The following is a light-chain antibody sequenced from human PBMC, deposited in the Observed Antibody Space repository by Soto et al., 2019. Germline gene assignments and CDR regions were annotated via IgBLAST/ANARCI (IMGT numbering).Light chain of an antibody. CDR1: QSVSSN. CDR2: GAN. V-gene: IGKV3-15*01. CDR3: QQYNNWPRT. Sequence: EIVMTQSPATLSVSPGERDTLSCMASQSVSSNLAWYQQKPGQSPRLLIHGANTRATGIPARFSGSGSGTEFTLTISSLQSEDFAVYYCQQYNNWPRTVGQGTQVDIK. J-gene: IGKJ1*01.